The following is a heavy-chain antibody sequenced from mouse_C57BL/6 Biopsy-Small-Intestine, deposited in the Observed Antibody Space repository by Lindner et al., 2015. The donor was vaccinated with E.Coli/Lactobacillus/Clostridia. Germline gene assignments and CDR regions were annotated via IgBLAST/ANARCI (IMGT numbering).Heavy chain of an antibody. CDR1: GYSFTGNY. CDR2: INPSTGGA. Sequence: VQLQESGPELVKSGASVKISCKASGYSFTGNYINWVKQSPEKSLEWIGEINPSTGGATYNQNFRAKAILTVDKSSSTAYMQFKSLTSEDSAVYYCARREVYYFDYWGQGTTLTVSS. J-gene: IGHJ2*01. V-gene: IGHV1-42*01. CDR3: ARREVYYFDY.